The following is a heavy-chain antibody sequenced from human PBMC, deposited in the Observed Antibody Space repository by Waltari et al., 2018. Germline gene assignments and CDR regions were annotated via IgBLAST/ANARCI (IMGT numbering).Heavy chain of an antibody. J-gene: IGHJ5*02. CDR1: GYSISSGYY. CDR3: ARPLVVVPAAMEFDP. CDR2: IYHSGST. D-gene: IGHD2-2*01. Sequence: QVQLQESGPGLVKPSETLSLTCAVSGYSISSGYYWGWIRQPPGKGLEWIVSIYHSGSTYYNPSLKSRVTISVVTSKNQFSLKLSSVTAADTAVYYCARPLVVVPAAMEFDPWGQGTLVTVSS. V-gene: IGHV4-38-2*01.